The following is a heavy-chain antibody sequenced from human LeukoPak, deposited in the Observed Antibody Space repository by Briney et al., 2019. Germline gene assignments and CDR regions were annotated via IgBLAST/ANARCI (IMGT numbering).Heavy chain of an antibody. CDR1: GGSISSGGYY. D-gene: IGHD2-15*01. Sequence: MSSETLSLTCTVSGGSISSGGYYWSWIRQHPGKGLEWIGYIYYSGSTYYNPSLKSRVTISVDTSKNQFSLKLSSVTAADTAVYYCARVNCSGGSCYPPARHYYGMDVWGQGTTVTVSS. CDR3: ARVNCSGGSCYPPARHYYGMDV. V-gene: IGHV4-31*03. J-gene: IGHJ6*02. CDR2: IYYSGST.